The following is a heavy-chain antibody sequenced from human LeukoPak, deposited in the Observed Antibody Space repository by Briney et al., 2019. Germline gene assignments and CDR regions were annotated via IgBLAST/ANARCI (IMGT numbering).Heavy chain of an antibody. CDR1: GFTVSSNY. V-gene: IGHV3-53*01. CDR2: IFSDGTT. J-gene: IGHJ4*02. Sequence: PGGSLRLSCAASGFTVSSNYMSWVRQAPGKGLEWVSVIFSDGTTYCVDSVRGRFTISRDNSKNTLYLQMNSLIAEDTAVYYCARGIYFDYWGRGTLVTVSS. CDR3: ARGIYFDY.